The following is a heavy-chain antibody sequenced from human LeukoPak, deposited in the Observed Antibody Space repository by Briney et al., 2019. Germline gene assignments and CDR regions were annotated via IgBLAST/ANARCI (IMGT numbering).Heavy chain of an antibody. CDR3: ARDQGAAAAPLDY. V-gene: IGHV4-34*01. Sequence: PSETLSLTCAVYGGSFSGYYWSWIRKPPGKGLEWIGEINHSGSTNYNPSLKSRVTISVDTSKNQFSLKLSSVTAADTAVYYCARDQGAAAAPLDYWGQGTLVTVSS. J-gene: IGHJ4*02. CDR2: INHSGST. CDR1: GGSFSGYY. D-gene: IGHD6-13*01.